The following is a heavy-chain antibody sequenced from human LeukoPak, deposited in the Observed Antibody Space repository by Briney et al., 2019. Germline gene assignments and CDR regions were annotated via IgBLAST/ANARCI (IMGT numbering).Heavy chain of an antibody. D-gene: IGHD3-9*01. V-gene: IGHV4-34*01. CDR1: GGSFSGYY. CDR2: INHGGST. J-gene: IGHJ6*02. CDR3: ARGGRYFDWSPPGYSYYYGMDV. Sequence: SETLSLTCAVYGGSFSGYYWSWIRQPPGKGLEWIGEINHGGSTNYNPSLKSRVTISVDTSKNQFSLKLSSVTAADTAVYYCARGGRYFDWSPPGYSYYYGMDVWGQGTTVTVSS.